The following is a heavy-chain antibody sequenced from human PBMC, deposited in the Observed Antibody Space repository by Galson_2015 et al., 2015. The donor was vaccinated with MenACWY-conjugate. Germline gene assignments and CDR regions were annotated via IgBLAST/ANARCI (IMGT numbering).Heavy chain of an antibody. CDR1: GFNFTNYA. V-gene: IGHV3-23*01. Sequence: SLRLSCAASGFNFTNYAMSWVRQAPGKGLEWVSAISGSGGSTYSADSVKGRFTISRDNSKNTLYLQMNSLRTEDTAVYYCAKDLSARGSGYCTIPDSWGQGTLVTVST. CDR2: ISGSGGST. D-gene: IGHD3-3*01. J-gene: IGHJ4*02. CDR3: AKDLSARGSGYCTIPDS.